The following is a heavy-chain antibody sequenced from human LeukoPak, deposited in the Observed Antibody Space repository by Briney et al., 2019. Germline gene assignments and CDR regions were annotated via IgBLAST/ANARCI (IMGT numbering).Heavy chain of an antibody. J-gene: IGHJ1*01. CDR1: GFTFRNYA. D-gene: IGHD4-17*01. CDR3: AKSRYGDYGYFQH. Sequence: GGSLRLSCAASGFTFRNYAMTWVRQAPGKGLEWVSALSGNGGLTCYADSVKGRFIISRDNDKNTVYLQMNSLRAEDTAVYYCAKSRYGDYGYFQHWGQGTLVTVSS. CDR2: LSGNGGLT. V-gene: IGHV3-23*01.